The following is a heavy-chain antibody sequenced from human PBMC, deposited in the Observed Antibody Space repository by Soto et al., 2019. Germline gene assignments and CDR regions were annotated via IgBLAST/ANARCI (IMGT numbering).Heavy chain of an antibody. V-gene: IGHV4-30-4*01. J-gene: IGHJ6*02. CDR3: ARDLVVVVVAVTGPYGYGMDV. D-gene: IGHD2-15*01. CDR2: IYYSGST. Sequence: SETLSLTCTVSGGSISSGDYYWSWIRQPPGKGLEWIGYIYYSGSTYYNPSLKSRVTISVDTSKNQFSLKLSSVTAADTAVYYCARDLVVVVVAVTGPYGYGMDVWGQGTTVTVSS. CDR1: GGSISSGDYY.